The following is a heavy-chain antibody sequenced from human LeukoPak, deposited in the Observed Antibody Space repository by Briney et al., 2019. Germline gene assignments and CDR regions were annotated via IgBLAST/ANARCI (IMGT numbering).Heavy chain of an antibody. J-gene: IGHJ4*02. Sequence: PGGSLRLSCAASGFTFGNAWMSWVRQAPGKGLEWVRRIKSKADGGTTDYAAPVKGRFTISRDDSKNMVSLQMNSLKIEDTAVYYCARDPDYYDSSGYYYLDYWGQGTLVTVSS. CDR1: GFTFGNAW. CDR3: ARDPDYYDSSGYYYLDY. V-gene: IGHV3-15*01. D-gene: IGHD3-22*01. CDR2: IKSKADGGTT.